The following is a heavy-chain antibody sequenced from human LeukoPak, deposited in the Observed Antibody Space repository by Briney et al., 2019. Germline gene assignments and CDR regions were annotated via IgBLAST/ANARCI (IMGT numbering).Heavy chain of an antibody. V-gene: IGHV1-18*01. J-gene: IGHJ4*02. Sequence: GASVKVSCKASGYTFTSYGISWVRQAPGQGLEWMGWISAYNGNTNYAQKLQGRVTMTTDTSTSTAYMELRSLRSDDTAVYYCARERAAAGGVILWNYFDYWGQGTLVTVSS. D-gene: IGHD6-13*01. CDR1: GYTFTSYG. CDR2: ISAYNGNT. CDR3: ARERAAAGGVILWNYFDY.